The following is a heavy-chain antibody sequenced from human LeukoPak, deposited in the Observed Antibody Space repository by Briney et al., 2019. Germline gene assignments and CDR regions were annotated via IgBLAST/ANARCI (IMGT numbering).Heavy chain of an antibody. J-gene: IGHJ4*02. V-gene: IGHV3-21*01. D-gene: IGHD6-19*01. CDR3: ARILSSAWGELGY. CDR1: GFTFSSYS. CDR2: ISSSSSYI. Sequence: PGGSLRLSCAASGFTFSSYSMNWVRQAPGKGLEWVSSISSSSSYIYYADSVKGRFTISRDNSKNTLYMQMNSLRAEDTAVYYCARILSSAWGELGYWGQGTLVTVSS.